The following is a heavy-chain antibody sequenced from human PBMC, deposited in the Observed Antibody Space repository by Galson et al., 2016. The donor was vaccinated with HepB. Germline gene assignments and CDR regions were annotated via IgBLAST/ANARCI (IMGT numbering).Heavy chain of an antibody. CDR2: ISESDDIT. Sequence: LRLSCAASGFTFSTYWMHWVRQAPGKGLVWVSYISESDDITKYADSVKGRFTISRDNAKNSLYLHMDSLRVGDTAVYYCARDHPASFGGPDGFHFYGMDVWGQGTTVTVSS. D-gene: IGHD2-15*01. J-gene: IGHJ6*02. CDR1: GFTFSTYW. CDR3: ARDHPASFGGPDGFHFYGMDV. V-gene: IGHV3-11*01.